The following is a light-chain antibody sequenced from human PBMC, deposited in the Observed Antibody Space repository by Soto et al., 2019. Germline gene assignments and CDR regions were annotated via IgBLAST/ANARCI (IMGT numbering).Light chain of an antibody. Sequence: DIQMPQAPSTLSSSIGDRVTITCRAIHSLNGMLAWYRQRPGHAPDLLIYDVSTLETGVPSRFSGTGSETEFTLTISGLQPDDFATYYFQQDNYYSTFGPGTTVEI. CDR3: QQDNYYST. V-gene: IGKV1-5*01. J-gene: IGKJ1*01. CDR2: DVS. CDR1: HSLNGM.